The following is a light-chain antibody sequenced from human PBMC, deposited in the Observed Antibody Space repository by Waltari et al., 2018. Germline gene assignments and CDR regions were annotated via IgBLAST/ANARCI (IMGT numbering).Light chain of an antibody. J-gene: IGKJ4*01. CDR1: QDILSW. Sequence: DIQMTQSPTSVSASVGARVTITCLASQDILSWLAWYQQKPGKAPKLLISAASGLESGVPSRFSGRGSGTDFTLTISSLQPEDFATYYCQQADRLPLTFGGGTKVEIK. CDR2: AAS. CDR3: QQADRLPLT. V-gene: IGKV1-12*01.